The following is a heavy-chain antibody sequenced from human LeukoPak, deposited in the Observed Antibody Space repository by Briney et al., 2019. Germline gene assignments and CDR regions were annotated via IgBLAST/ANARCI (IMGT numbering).Heavy chain of an antibody. CDR1: GFTFSSYI. V-gene: IGHV3-21*01. CDR2: ISRNSTYI. Sequence: GGSLRLSCAASGFTFSSYIMNWVRQAPGKGLEWVASISRNSTYIHYADSVKGRFTISRDNARNSLSLQMNILRAEDTAIYYCASDEGNYFDYWGQGTLVTVSS. J-gene: IGHJ4*02. CDR3: ASDEGNYFDY.